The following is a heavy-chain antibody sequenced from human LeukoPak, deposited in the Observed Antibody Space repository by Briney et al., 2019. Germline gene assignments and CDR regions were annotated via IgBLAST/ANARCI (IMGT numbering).Heavy chain of an antibody. V-gene: IGHV4-39*01. CDR2: IYYSGST. CDR3: ARPTVVDGAAYDI. D-gene: IGHD2-15*01. CDR1: GGSISSSGYY. Sequence: PSETLSLTCTVSGGSISSSGYYWGWIRQPPGKGLEWIGSIYYSGSTYYNPSLKSRVTISVDTSKNQFSLKLSAVTAADTAVYYCARPTVVDGAAYDIWDQGTMVTVSS. J-gene: IGHJ3*02.